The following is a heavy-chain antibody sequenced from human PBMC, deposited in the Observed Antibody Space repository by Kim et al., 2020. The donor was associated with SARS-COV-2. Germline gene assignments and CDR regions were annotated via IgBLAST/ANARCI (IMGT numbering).Heavy chain of an antibody. Sequence: GGSLRLSCAASGFTFSSYSMNWVRQAPGKGLEWVSYISSSSSTIYYADSVKGRFTISRDNAKNSLYLQMNSLRDEDTAVYYCARDGGPIWFGELYPHDAFDIWGQGTMVTVSS. CDR3: ARDGGPIWFGELYPHDAFDI. CDR1: GFTFSSYS. CDR2: ISSSSSTI. V-gene: IGHV3-48*02. J-gene: IGHJ3*02. D-gene: IGHD3-10*01.